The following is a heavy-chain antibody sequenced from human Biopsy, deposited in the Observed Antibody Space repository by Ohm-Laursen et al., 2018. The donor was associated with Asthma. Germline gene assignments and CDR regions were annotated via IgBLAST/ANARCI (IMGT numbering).Heavy chain of an antibody. CDR3: ARESSVAGSSDFGY. V-gene: IGHV3-30*03. Sequence: SLRLSCAASGFSFNSYGMHWVRQAPGKGLEWVAVMSFDGRQTYYADSVKGRFTISRDNSKNTLYLQMNSLRAEDTAVYYCARESSVAGSSDFGYWGQGTLVTVSS. J-gene: IGHJ4*02. D-gene: IGHD6-19*01. CDR1: GFSFNSYG. CDR2: MSFDGRQT.